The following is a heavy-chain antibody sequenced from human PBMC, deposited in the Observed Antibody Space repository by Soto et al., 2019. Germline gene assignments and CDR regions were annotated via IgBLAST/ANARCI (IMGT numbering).Heavy chain of an antibody. CDR3: ARDLGSGTGWFDP. CDR1: GGSINSGDYY. V-gene: IGHV4-30-4*01. Sequence: PSETMSLTCTVSGGSINSGDYYWSWIHQPPGKGLEWIGYIYYSGSTYYNPPLKSRVTISVDKSKNQFFLKLSSVTAADTGVYYCARDLGSGTGWFDPWGQGTLVTVSS. CDR2: IYYSGST. D-gene: IGHD3-10*01. J-gene: IGHJ5*02.